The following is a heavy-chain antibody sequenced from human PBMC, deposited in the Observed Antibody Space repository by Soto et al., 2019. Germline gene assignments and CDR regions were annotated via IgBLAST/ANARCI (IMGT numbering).Heavy chain of an antibody. CDR3: ARGPPPHGDYDGPAY. CDR1: GYTFTSYG. D-gene: IGHD4-17*01. Sequence: QVQMVQSGAEVKKAGASVKVSCKASGYTFTSYGISWVRQAPGQGLEWMGWISAYNGNTNYAQKLQGRVTMTTDTATSTAYMGLRSLRSDDTAVYYCARGPPPHGDYDGPAYWGQGTLVTVSS. CDR2: ISAYNGNT. J-gene: IGHJ4*02. V-gene: IGHV1-18*01.